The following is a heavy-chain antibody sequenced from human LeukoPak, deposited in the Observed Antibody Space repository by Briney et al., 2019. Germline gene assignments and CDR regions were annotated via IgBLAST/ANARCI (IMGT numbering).Heavy chain of an antibody. CDR3: ARDHRPEIQYYYMDV. J-gene: IGHJ6*03. V-gene: IGHV3-33*01. CDR2: LLYDGNTK. D-gene: IGHD1-14*01. Sequence: PGGSLRLSCAASGFRFSNYGMHWVRQAPGKGQEWVAALLYDGNTKHYADSVRGRFTISRDISKNTFYLQMNSLTAEDTAVYYCARDHRPEIQYYYMDVWGKGTTVAVSS. CDR1: GFRFSNYG.